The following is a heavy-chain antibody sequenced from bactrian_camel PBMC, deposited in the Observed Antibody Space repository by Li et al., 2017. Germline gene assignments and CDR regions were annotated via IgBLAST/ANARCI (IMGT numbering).Heavy chain of an antibody. V-gene: IGHV3S54*01. D-gene: IGHD2*01. CDR3: ATDFVGVVSGYTYTADFAY. CDR1: GAANNDMC. J-gene: IGHJ6*01. CDR2: VCADSDRP. Sequence: HVQLVESGGGSAQSGGSLRLSCVVTGAANNDMCMGWFRKAPEKAREAVAAVCADSDRPYYADSVKGRFTISRDNAKNTVFLQMNSLKTEDTALYYCATDFVGVVSGYTYTADFAYWGQGTQVTVS.